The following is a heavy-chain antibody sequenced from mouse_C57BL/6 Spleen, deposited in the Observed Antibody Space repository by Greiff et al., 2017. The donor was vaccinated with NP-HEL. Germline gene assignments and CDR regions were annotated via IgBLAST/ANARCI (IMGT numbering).Heavy chain of an antibody. J-gene: IGHJ3*01. Sequence: QVQLQQPVAELVRPGSSVKLSCKASGYTFTSYWMDWVKQRPGQGLEWIGNIYPSDSETHYNQKFKDKATLTVDKSSSTAYMQLSSLTSEDSAVYYCARGYYGSSSWFAYWGQGTLVTVSA. CDR3: ARGYYGSSSWFAY. V-gene: IGHV1-61*01. CDR1: GYTFTSYW. D-gene: IGHD1-1*01. CDR2: IYPSDSET.